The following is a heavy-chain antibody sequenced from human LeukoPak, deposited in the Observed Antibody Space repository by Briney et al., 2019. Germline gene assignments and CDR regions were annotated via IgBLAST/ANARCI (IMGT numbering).Heavy chain of an antibody. Sequence: SETLSLTCTVSSGSISSGGYYWSWIRQHQGKGVEWIGYIYYSVCTYYNPSLYSRVTISVDTSKNQFSLKLSSVTAADTAVYYCARVVTMVRGVIGAWGQGTLVTVSS. V-gene: IGHV4-31*03. CDR1: SGSISSGGYY. CDR2: IYYSVCT. CDR3: ARVVTMVRGVIGA. D-gene: IGHD3-10*01. J-gene: IGHJ5*02.